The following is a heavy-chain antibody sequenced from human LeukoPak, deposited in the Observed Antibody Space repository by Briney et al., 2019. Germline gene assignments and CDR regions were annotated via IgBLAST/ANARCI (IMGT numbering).Heavy chain of an antibody. Sequence: GGSLRLSCAASGFTFSSYAMHWVRQAPGKGLEWVAVISYDGSNKYYADSVKGRFTISRDNSKNTLYLQMNSLRAEDTAVYYCAKAHFGGYSSSWHYYFDYWGQGTLVTVSS. V-gene: IGHV3-30-3*01. CDR3: AKAHFGGYSSSWHYYFDY. CDR2: ISYDGSNK. CDR1: GFTFSSYA. J-gene: IGHJ4*02. D-gene: IGHD6-13*01.